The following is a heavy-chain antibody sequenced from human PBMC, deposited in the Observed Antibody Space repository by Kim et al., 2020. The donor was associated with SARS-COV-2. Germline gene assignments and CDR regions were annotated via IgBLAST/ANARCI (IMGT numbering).Heavy chain of an antibody. Sequence: GESLKISCKGSGYSFINYWIGWVRQMLGKGLEWMGIIYPGDSDTRYSPSFQGKVTISADKSISTAYLQWSSLKASDTAMYYCARRGHCSNGVCSAYYFGYWGQGSLVTVSA. CDR2: IYPGDSDT. V-gene: IGHV5-51*01. J-gene: IGHJ4*02. CDR1: GYSFINYW. D-gene: IGHD2-8*01. CDR3: ARRGHCSNGVCSAYYFGY.